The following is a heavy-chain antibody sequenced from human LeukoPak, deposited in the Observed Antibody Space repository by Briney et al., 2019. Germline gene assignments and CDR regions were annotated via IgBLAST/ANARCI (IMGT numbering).Heavy chain of an antibody. CDR2: INHSGST. D-gene: IGHD2-2*01. CDR3: ARGLRWESQLLMGGYFDY. CDR1: GGSFSGYY. J-gene: IGHJ4*02. V-gene: IGHV4-34*01. Sequence: PSETLSLTCAVYGGSFSGYYWNWIRQPPGKGLEWIGEINHSGSTNYNPSLKSRVTLSVDTSKTQFSLKLSSVTAADTAVYFCARGLRWESQLLMGGYFDYWGQGTLITVSS.